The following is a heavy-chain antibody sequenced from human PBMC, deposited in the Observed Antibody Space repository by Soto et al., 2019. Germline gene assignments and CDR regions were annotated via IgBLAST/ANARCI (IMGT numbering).Heavy chain of an antibody. V-gene: IGHV3-48*01. D-gene: IGHD2-2*01. J-gene: IGHJ6*03. CDR3: ARGYCSSTSCYAGHYYYYYMDV. CDR2: ISSSSSTI. CDR1: GFTFSSYS. Sequence: EVQLVESGGGLVQPGGSLRLSCAASGFTFSSYSMNWVRQAPGKGLEWVSYISSSSSTIYYADSVKGRFTISRDNAKNSQYLQMNSLRAEDTAVYYCARGYCSSTSCYAGHYYYYYMDVWGKGTTVTVSS.